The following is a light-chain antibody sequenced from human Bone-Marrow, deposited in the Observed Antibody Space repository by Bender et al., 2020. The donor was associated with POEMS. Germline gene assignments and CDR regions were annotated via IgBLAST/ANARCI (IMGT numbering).Light chain of an antibody. Sequence: QSALTQPASVSGSPGQSITISCTGTSSDIGDYNYVSWYQQHPGKAPKLMIYDVSNRPSGVSNRFSGSKSGNTASLTISGLQAEDEADYHCCSFAGSSGFVFGTGSKVTVL. CDR3: CSFAGSSGFV. CDR2: DVS. J-gene: IGLJ1*01. CDR1: SSDIGDYNY. V-gene: IGLV2-23*02.